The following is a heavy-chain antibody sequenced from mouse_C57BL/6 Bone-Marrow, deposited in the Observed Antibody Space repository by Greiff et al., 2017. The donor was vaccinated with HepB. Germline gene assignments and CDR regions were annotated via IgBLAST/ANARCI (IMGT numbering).Heavy chain of an antibody. Sequence: QVQLQQPGAELVMPGASVKLSCKASGYTFTSYWLHWVKQRPGQGLEWIGEIDPSDSYTNYNQKFKGKSTLTVDKSSSTAYMQLSSLTSEDSAVYYFLLLRYNYWGQGTTLTGSS. CDR1: GYTFTSYW. CDR2: IDPSDSYT. V-gene: IGHV1-69*01. D-gene: IGHD1-1*01. CDR3: LLLRYNY. J-gene: IGHJ2*01.